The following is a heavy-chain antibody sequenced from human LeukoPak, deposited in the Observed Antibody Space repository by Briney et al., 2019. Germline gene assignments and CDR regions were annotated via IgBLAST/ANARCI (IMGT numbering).Heavy chain of an antibody. CDR2: MNPNSGNT. Sequence: ASVKVSCKASGYTYTSYDINWVRQATGQGLEWVGWMNPNSGNTGYAQKFQGRVTMTRNTSISTAYMELSSLRSEDTAVYYCARTYRSLYYYYYYMDVWGKGTTVTISS. V-gene: IGHV1-8*01. J-gene: IGHJ6*03. D-gene: IGHD6-19*01. CDR3: ARTYRSLYYYYYYMDV. CDR1: GYTYTSYD.